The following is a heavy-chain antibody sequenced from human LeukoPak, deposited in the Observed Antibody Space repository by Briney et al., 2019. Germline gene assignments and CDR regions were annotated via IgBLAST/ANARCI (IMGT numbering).Heavy chain of an antibody. CDR3: ARVWAPTPDYSKSVPPYYFDY. J-gene: IGHJ4*02. CDR2: IIPIFGTA. V-gene: IGHV1-69*13. D-gene: IGHD4-11*01. Sequence: GASVKVSCKASGGTFSSYAISWVRQAPGQGLEWMGGIIPIFGTANYAQKFQGRVTITADESTSTAYMELSSLRSEDTAVYYCARVWAPTPDYSKSVPPYYFDYWGQGTLVTVSS. CDR1: GGTFSSYA.